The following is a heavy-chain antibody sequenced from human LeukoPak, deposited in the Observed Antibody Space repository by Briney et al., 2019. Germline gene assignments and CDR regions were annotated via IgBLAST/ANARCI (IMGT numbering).Heavy chain of an antibody. CDR3: AKDKGSSWYPYDAFDI. CDR2: ISWNSGSI. Sequence: GRSLRLSCAASGFTFDDYAMHWVRQAPGKGLEWVSGISWNSGSIGYADSVKGRFTISRDNAKKSLYLQMNSLRAEAMALYYCAKDKGSSWYPYDAFDIWGQGTMVTVSS. D-gene: IGHD6-13*01. CDR1: GFTFDDYA. J-gene: IGHJ3*02. V-gene: IGHV3-9*03.